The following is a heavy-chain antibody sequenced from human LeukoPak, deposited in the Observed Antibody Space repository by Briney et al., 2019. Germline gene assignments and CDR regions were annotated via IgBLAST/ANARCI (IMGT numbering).Heavy chain of an antibody. D-gene: IGHD1-26*01. Sequence: GGSLRLFCAASGFTVSNNYMSWVRQAPGKGLEWVSTIKSGSDTYYADSVKGRFTISRDNSKNTLYLQMNSLRAEDTAVYYCAREPWGAKGAAWGMDVWGQGTTVTVSS. CDR2: IKSGSDT. CDR1: GFTVSNNY. J-gene: IGHJ6*02. CDR3: AREPWGAKGAAWGMDV. V-gene: IGHV3-53*01.